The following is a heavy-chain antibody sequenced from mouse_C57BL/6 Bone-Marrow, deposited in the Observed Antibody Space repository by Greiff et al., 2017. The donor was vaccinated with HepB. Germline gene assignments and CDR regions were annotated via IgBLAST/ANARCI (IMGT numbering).Heavy chain of an antibody. J-gene: IGHJ4*01. Sequence: EVQRVESGGGLVKPGGSLKLSCAASGFTFSDYGMHWVRQAPEEGLEWVAYISSGSSTIYYADTVKGRFTISRDNAKNTLFLQMTSLRSEDTAMYYCARFWDDAMDYWGQGTSVTVSS. CDR3: ARFWDDAMDY. V-gene: IGHV5-17*01. CDR2: ISSGSSTI. CDR1: GFTFSDYG. D-gene: IGHD4-1*01.